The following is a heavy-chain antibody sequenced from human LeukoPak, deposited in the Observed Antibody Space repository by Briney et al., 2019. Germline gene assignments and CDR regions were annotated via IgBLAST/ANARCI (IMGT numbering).Heavy chain of an antibody. Sequence: PGGSLRLSCAASGFTFSDYYMSWIRQAPGKGLEWVSYISRSSSYTNYADSVKGRFTISRDNAKNSLYLQMNSLRAEDTAVYYCARAEVDTAMVTWFDYWGPGTLVTVSS. CDR3: ARAEVDTAMVTWFDY. CDR1: GFTFSDYY. CDR2: ISRSSSYT. D-gene: IGHD5-18*01. V-gene: IGHV3-11*06. J-gene: IGHJ4*02.